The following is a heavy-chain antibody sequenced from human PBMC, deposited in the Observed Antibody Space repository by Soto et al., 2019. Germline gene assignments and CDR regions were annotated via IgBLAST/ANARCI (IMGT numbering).Heavy chain of an antibody. D-gene: IGHD7-27*01. Sequence: PGGSLRLSCAASGFTFSSYGMHWVRQAPGKGLEWVAVISYDGSNKYYADSVKGRFTISRDNSKNTLYLQMNSLRAEDTAVYYCAKDLRNGDLDYWGQGTLVTVSS. CDR3: AKDLRNGDLDY. CDR1: GFTFSSYG. J-gene: IGHJ4*02. CDR2: ISYDGSNK. V-gene: IGHV3-30*18.